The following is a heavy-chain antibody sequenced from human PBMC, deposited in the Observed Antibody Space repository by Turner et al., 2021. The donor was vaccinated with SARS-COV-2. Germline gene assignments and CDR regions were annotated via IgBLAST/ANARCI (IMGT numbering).Heavy chain of an antibody. Sequence: QAQLVQSGAEVKKPGSSVKVSCKASGGTFSNYAISWVRQAPGQGLEWMGGTIPIFHTSNYAQKFQGRVTITADESTSTAYMELSSLRSEDTAVYYCASDSGSYPLYCWGQGTLVTVSS. CDR2: TIPIFHTS. J-gene: IGHJ4*02. CDR3: ASDSGSYPLYC. V-gene: IGHV1-69*01. D-gene: IGHD1-26*01. CDR1: GGTFSNYA.